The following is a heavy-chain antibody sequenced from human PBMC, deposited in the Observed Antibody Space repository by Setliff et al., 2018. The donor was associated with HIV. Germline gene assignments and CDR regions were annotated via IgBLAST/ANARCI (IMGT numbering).Heavy chain of an antibody. D-gene: IGHD1-26*01. Sequence: ASVKVSCKASGYTFTSNHMHWGRQAPGQGLEWMGTIDPSGGDTIYAPEFQGRVTMTTDTSTRTAYMELSGLTSEDTAVYFCIVNIVGPVTGLDRWGPGTLVTVSS. CDR3: IVNIVGPVTGLDR. CDR2: IDPSGGDT. CDR1: GYTFTSNH. V-gene: IGHV1-46*01. J-gene: IGHJ5*02.